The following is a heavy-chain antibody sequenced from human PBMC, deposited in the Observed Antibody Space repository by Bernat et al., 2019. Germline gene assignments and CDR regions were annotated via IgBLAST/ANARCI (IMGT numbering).Heavy chain of an antibody. CDR3: ARRSSGWYRGWFDP. D-gene: IGHD6-19*01. CDR2: INHSGST. V-gene: IGHV4-34*01. Sequence: QVQLQQWGAGLLKPSETLSLTCAVYGGSFSGYYWSWIRQPPGKGLEWIGEINHSGSTNYNPSLKSRVTISVDTSKNQFSLKLSSVTAADTAVYYCARRSSGWYRGWFDPWGRGTLVTVSS. J-gene: IGHJ5*02. CDR1: GGSFSGYY.